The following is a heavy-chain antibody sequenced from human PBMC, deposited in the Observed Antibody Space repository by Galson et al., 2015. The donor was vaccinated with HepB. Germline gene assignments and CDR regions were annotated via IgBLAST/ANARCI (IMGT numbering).Heavy chain of an antibody. CDR3: ARDPLYCSGGGCHSDAFDI. Sequence: SLRLSCAASGFTVSSNYMSWVRQAPGKGLEWVSVIYSGGSTYYADSVKGRFTISRDNSKNTLYLQMNSLRAEDTAVYYCARDPLYCSGGGCHSDAFDIWGQGTMVTVSS. CDR1: GFTVSSNY. V-gene: IGHV3-53*01. D-gene: IGHD2-15*01. J-gene: IGHJ3*02. CDR2: IYSGGST.